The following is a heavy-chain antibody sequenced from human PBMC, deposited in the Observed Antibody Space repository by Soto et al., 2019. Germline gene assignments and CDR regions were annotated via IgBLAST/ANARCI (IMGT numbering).Heavy chain of an antibody. Sequence: GGSLRLSCAASGFTVSSNYMSWVRQAPGKGLEWVSVIYSGGSTYYADSVKGRFTISRDNSKNTLYLQMNSLRAEDTAVYYCARIEEPDYYYYYGMDVWGQGTTVTVSS. CDR1: GFTVSSNY. J-gene: IGHJ6*02. CDR3: ARIEEPDYYYYYGMDV. V-gene: IGHV3-53*01. D-gene: IGHD1-1*01. CDR2: IYSGGST.